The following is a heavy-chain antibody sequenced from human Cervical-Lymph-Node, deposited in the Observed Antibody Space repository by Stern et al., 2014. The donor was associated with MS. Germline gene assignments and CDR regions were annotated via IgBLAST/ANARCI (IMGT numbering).Heavy chain of an antibody. D-gene: IGHD6-13*01. Sequence: MQLVESGAEVKKPGSSVKVSCKTSGGSFSTLNISWVRQAPGHRLEWLGGISPLFGTANYAQKVQGRVTITADESTSTVNMEMSGLRSQDTAVYYCVRDQAGIAASWGQGTLVTVSS. J-gene: IGHJ4*02. CDR2: ISPLFGTA. CDR1: GGSFSTLN. CDR3: VRDQAGIAAS. V-gene: IGHV1-69*01.